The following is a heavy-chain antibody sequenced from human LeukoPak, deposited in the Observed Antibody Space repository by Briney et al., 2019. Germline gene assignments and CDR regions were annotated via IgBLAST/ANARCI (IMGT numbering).Heavy chain of an antibody. CDR2: VSYDGSEK. J-gene: IGHJ4*02. Sequence: GGSLRLSCAASGFTFSSYGIHWVRQAPGKGLEWVAVVSYDGSEKYYADSVKGRLTISRDNSKNTLYLQMNSLRAEDTAVYYCAKNPRRGSSLPYYFDYWGQGTLVTVSS. CDR3: AKNPRRGSSLPYYFDY. V-gene: IGHV3-30*18. D-gene: IGHD6-13*01. CDR1: GFTFSSYG.